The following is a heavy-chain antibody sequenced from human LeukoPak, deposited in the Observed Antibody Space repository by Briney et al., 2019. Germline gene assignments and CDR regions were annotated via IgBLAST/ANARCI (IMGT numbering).Heavy chain of an antibody. V-gene: IGHV3-21*04. Sequence: GGSLRLSCAASGFTFSSYSMNWVRQAPGKGLEWVSSISSSSSYIYYADSVKGRFTISRDNAKNSLYLQMNSLRAEDMALYYCAKGIYPPTGGYFDYWGQGTLVTVSS. D-gene: IGHD2/OR15-2a*01. CDR1: GFTFSSYS. CDR3: AKGIYPPTGGYFDY. CDR2: ISSSSSYI. J-gene: IGHJ4*02.